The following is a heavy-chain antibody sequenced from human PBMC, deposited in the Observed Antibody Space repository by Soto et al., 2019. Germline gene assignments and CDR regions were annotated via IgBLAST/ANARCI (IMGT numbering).Heavy chain of an antibody. D-gene: IGHD3-16*02. CDR1: GYTFTSYA. CDR2: INAGNGNT. V-gene: IGHV1-3*01. Sequence: ASVKVSCKASGYTFTSYAMHWVRQAPGQRLEWMGWINAGNGNTKYSQKFQGRVTITRDTSASTAYMELSSLRSEDTAVYYCARDIMDDYDYIWGSYRLMDVWGKGTTITVSS. J-gene: IGHJ6*03. CDR3: ARDIMDDYDYIWGSYRLMDV.